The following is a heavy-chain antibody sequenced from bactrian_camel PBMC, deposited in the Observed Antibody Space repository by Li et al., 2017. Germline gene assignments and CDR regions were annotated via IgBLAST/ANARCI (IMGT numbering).Heavy chain of an antibody. V-gene: IGHV3S40*01. D-gene: IGHD4*01. CDR3: AADPPDYSGYGVDCGRGDEFAY. J-gene: IGHJ4*01. Sequence: DVQLVESGGGSVEAGGSLRLSCAASGYYGPNHVAWNHVAWFRQAPGKEREAVAADHSGYGGPFYADAVKGRFTISQDTAKNTAYLQMNSLKPEDTAIYYCAADPPDYSGYGVDCGRGDEFAYWGQGTQVTVS. CDR2: DHSGYGGP. CDR1: GYYGPNHVAWNH.